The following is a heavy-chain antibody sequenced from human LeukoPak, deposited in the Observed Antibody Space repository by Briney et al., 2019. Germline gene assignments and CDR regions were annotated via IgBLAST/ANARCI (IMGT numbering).Heavy chain of an antibody. CDR1: GFTFSTYA. Sequence: GGSLRLSCSASGFTFSTYAMHWVRQAPGKGLEYVSGISSNGGSTYYADSVKGRFTISRDNSKNTLYFQMSSLRAEDTAVYYCVKSPGDSVPNWGQGSLVTVSS. CDR2: ISSNGGST. CDR3: VKSPGDSVPN. V-gene: IGHV3-64*05. D-gene: IGHD7-27*01. J-gene: IGHJ1*01.